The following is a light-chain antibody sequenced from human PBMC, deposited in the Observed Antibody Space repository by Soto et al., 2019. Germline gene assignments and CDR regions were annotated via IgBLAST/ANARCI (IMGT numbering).Light chain of an antibody. Sequence: DIQMTQSPSTLSASLGERVTITCRASQSISSWLAWYQQKPGNAPKLLIYKASSLESGVPSRFSGSGSGTEFTIIISRLQPDALATYYRQRNNSRWTFGQGTKLEIK. CDR3: QRNNSRWT. CDR2: KAS. V-gene: IGKV1-5*03. CDR1: QSISSW. J-gene: IGKJ2*02.